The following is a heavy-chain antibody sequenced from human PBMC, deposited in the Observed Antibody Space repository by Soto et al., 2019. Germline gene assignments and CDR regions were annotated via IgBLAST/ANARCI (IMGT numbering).Heavy chain of an antibody. J-gene: IGHJ4*02. D-gene: IGHD6-6*01. CDR3: ASRPGIAALRGGFDY. CDR2: IYYSGST. Sequence: PSETLSLTCTVSGGSISSSSYYWGWIRQPPGKGLEWIGNIYYSGSTYYNPSLKSRVTISVDKSKNQFSLKLSSVTAADTAVYYCASRPGIAALRGGFDYWGQGTLVTVSS. V-gene: IGHV4-39*07. CDR1: GGSISSSSYY.